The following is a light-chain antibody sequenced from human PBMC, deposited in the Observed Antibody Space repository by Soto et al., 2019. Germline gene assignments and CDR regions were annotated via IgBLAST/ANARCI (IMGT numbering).Light chain of an antibody. CDR3: QQYNTYLS. V-gene: IGKV1-5*01. Sequence: DIQMTQSPSTLSASVGDRLTITCRASQSISGWLAWYQQKPGKAPTXLIYHASSLESGVPSRFSGSGSGTEFTLTISSLQPDDVATYYCQQYNTYLSFGQGTKVDIK. J-gene: IGKJ1*01. CDR1: QSISGW. CDR2: HAS.